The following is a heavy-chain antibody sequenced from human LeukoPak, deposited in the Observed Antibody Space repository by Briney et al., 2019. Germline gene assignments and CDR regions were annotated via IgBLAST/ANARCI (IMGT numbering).Heavy chain of an antibody. CDR1: GDSIRSYY. Sequence: PSETLSLTCSVSGDSIRSYYWTWIRQPPGKGLEWIGYIDSSGSTNYNPSLKSRVTIAVDTSKNQFSLKLSSVTAADSAMYYCTRLIYYFDHWGQGTLVTVSS. J-gene: IGHJ4*02. CDR3: TRLIYYFDH. D-gene: IGHD3-10*01. V-gene: IGHV4-59*08. CDR2: IDSSGST.